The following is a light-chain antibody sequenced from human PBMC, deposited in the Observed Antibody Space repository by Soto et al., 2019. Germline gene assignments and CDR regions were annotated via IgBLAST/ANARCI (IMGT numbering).Light chain of an antibody. CDR2: GAS. Sequence: IVLTQSPGTLSLSPGGRATLSCRASQSVSSSYLAWYQQKPGQAPSLLIYGASSKATGIPDRFSGSGSGTDFTLTISRLEPEDFAVYYCQQYGSSPTFGQGTRLEI. CDR1: QSVSSSY. V-gene: IGKV3-20*01. J-gene: IGKJ5*01. CDR3: QQYGSSPT.